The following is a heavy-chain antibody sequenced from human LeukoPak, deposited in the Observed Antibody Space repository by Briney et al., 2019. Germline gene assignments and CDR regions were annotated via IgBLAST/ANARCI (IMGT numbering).Heavy chain of an antibody. V-gene: IGHV3-20*04. D-gene: IGHD1-26*01. Sequence: GGSLRLSCAAFGFTFDDYGMSWVRQAPGKGLEWVSGINWNGGSTGYADSVKGRLTISRDNAKNSLYLQMNSLRAEDTALYYCARKASGSYFFDYWGQGTLVTVSS. CDR1: GFTFDDYG. J-gene: IGHJ4*02. CDR3: ARKASGSYFFDY. CDR2: INWNGGST.